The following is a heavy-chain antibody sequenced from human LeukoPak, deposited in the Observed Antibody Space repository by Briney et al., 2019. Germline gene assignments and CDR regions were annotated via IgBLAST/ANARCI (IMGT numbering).Heavy chain of an antibody. Sequence: SEALSLTSAVSGASITTYYWGWIRQPPRRRGEWMGSIYYSGSAYYNPSLKSRVTISVDTSKNQFSLKLSSVTAADTAVYYCARDIVGLKNSFDIWGQGTMVTVSS. V-gene: IGHV4-39*07. CDR1: GASITTYY. J-gene: IGHJ3*02. D-gene: IGHD1-26*01. CDR2: IYYSGSA. CDR3: ARDIVGLKNSFDI.